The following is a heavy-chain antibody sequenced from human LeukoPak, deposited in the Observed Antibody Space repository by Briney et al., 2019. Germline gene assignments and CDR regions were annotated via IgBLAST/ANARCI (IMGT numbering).Heavy chain of an antibody. CDR2: LSASGDST. CDR3: AKRECSDNNCYFVN. J-gene: IGHJ4*02. V-gene: IGHV3-23*01. CDR1: GFTLSSYG. D-gene: IGHD1-20*01. Sequence: GGSLRLSCAASGFTLSSYGMSWVRQAPAKGLEWVSTLSASGDSTYYADSVKGRITISRDNSKNTLYLQMDSLRAEDTAVYYCAKRECSDNNCYFVNWGQGTLVTVSS.